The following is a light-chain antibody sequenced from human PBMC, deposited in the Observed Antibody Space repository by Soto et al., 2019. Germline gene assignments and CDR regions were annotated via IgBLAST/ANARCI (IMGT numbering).Light chain of an antibody. CDR3: SSYTSSNTPLV. Sequence: QSALTQPASVSGSPGQSITISCTGTSNDVGGYNYVSWYQQHPGKAPKLMIYEVNNRPSGVSNRFSGSKSGNTASLTISGLQAVDEADYYCSSYTSSNTPLVFGTGTKVTVL. CDR2: EVN. CDR1: SNDVGGYNY. J-gene: IGLJ1*01. V-gene: IGLV2-14*03.